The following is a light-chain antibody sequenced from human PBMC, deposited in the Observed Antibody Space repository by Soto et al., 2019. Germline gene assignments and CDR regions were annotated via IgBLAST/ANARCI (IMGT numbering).Light chain of an antibody. Sequence: IQLTQSPSSLSASVGDRVTITCRASQGISSYLAWYQQKPGKAPKLLIYAASTLQSGVPSRFSGSGAGTDFTLTISSLQSEDFATYYCQQLNSYLLFTFGPGTKVDIK. CDR1: QGISSY. V-gene: IGKV1-9*01. CDR3: QQLNSYLLFT. CDR2: AAS. J-gene: IGKJ3*01.